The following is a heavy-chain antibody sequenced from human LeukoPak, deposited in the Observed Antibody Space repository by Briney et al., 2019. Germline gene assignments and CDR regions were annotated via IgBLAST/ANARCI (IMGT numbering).Heavy chain of an antibody. V-gene: IGHV3-13*01. CDR1: GFTFSSYD. CDR2: IGTAGDI. CDR3: ASAGYSSTWYSRYFDL. D-gene: IGHD6-13*01. Sequence: GGSLRLSCAASGFTFSSYDMHWVRQATGKGLGWVSGIGTAGDIYYPGTVKGRCTISRGNAKTSSYFQVKSRRAVDTAVNYCASAGYSSTWYSRYFDLWGRGTLVTVSS. J-gene: IGHJ2*01.